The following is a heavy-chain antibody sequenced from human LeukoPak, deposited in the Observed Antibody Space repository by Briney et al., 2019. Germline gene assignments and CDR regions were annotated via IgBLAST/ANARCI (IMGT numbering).Heavy chain of an antibody. V-gene: IGHV4-39*07. J-gene: IGHJ4*02. Sequence: SETLSLTCTVSGGSISSSSYYWGWIRQPPGKGLEWIGSIYYSGSTYYNPSLKSRVTISVDTSKNQFSLKLSSVTAADTAVYYCASELFGEHDYWGQGTLVTVSS. CDR2: IYYSGST. D-gene: IGHD3-3*01. CDR3: ASELFGEHDY. CDR1: GGSISSSSYY.